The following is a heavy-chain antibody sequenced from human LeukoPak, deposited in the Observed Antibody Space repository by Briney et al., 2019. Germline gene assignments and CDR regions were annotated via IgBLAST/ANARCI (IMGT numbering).Heavy chain of an antibody. CDR2: VLNDGSNK. CDR3: AKDKGPTAEGRLEP. J-gene: IGHJ5*02. V-gene: IGHV3-30*04. CDR1: GFTFSDFN. D-gene: IGHD2-21*02. Sequence: GDSLSLSCTASGFTFSDFNMHWVRQAPGKGLERVALVLNDGSNKYYADSVKGRFTISRDNSKNTLCLQMNSLRAEDTAVYYSAKDKGPTAEGRLEPWGQGTLVTVSS.